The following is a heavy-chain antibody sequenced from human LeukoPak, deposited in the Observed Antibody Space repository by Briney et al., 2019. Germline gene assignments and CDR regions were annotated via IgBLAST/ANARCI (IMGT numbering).Heavy chain of an antibody. V-gene: IGHV1-2*02. CDR2: INPNSGGT. J-gene: IGHJ3*02. Sequence: GASVKVSCKASGYTFTGYYMHWVRQAPGQGLEWMGWINPNSGGTNYAQKFQGRVTMTRDMSTSTVYMELSSLRSEDTAVYYCARLYPHWLTMYQSNAFDIWGQGTMVTVSS. CDR3: ARLYPHWLTMYQSNAFDI. CDR1: GYTFTGYY. D-gene: IGHD3-10*02.